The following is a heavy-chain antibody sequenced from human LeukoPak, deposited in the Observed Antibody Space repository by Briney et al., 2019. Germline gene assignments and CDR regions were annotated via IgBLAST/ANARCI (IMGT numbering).Heavy chain of an antibody. Sequence: SETLSLTCTVSGGSISSGSYYWSWIRQPAGKGLEWIGSIYYSGSTYYNPSLKSRVTISVDTSKNQFSLKLSSVTAADTAVYYCARLPTPAIMITFGGVIVPNWGQGTLVTVSS. J-gene: IGHJ4*02. CDR3: ARLPTPAIMITFGGVIVPN. D-gene: IGHD3-16*02. V-gene: IGHV4-39*01. CDR2: IYYSGST. CDR1: GGSISSGSYY.